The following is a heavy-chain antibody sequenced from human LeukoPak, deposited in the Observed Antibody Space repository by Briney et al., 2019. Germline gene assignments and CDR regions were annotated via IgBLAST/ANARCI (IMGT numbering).Heavy chain of an antibody. CDR1: GFTFSGYW. D-gene: IGHD3-10*01. CDR2: ITGNGGST. J-gene: IGHJ4*02. V-gene: IGHV3-23*01. CDR3: AKDAVAPGSGGDYFDY. Sequence: GSLRLSCAASGFTFSGYWMSWVRQAPGKGLEWVSVITGNGGSTYYADSVKGRFTISRDNSKNTLSLQMNSLRAEDTAVYYCAKDAVAPGSGGDYFDYWGQGTLVTVSS.